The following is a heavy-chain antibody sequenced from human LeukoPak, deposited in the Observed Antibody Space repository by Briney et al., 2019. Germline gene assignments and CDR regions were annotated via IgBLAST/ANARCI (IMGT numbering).Heavy chain of an antibody. J-gene: IGHJ3*02. CDR2: IYSSGSA. CDR3: ARRITMVRGVRRGAFDI. CDR1: GASINNNF. D-gene: IGHD3-10*01. V-gene: IGHV4-59*12. Sequence: SETLSLTCTVSGASINNNFWTWIRQPPGKGLEWIGYIYSSGSANYNPSLKSRVTISVDTSKNQFSLKLSSVTAADTAVYYCARRITMVRGVRRGAFDIWGQGTMVTVSS.